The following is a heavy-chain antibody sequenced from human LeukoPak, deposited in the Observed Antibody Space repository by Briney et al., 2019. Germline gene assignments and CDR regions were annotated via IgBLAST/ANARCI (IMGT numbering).Heavy chain of an antibody. D-gene: IGHD6-19*01. J-gene: IGHJ6*04. CDR1: GFTFSSYG. Sequence: GGSLRLSCAASGFTFSSYGMHWVHQAPGKGLEWVAVVWYDGSNKYYADSVKGRFTISRDNSKNTLYLQMNSLRAEDTAVYYCARENAGIAVARTYYYYYGMDVWGKGTTVTVSS. V-gene: IGHV3-33*01. CDR3: ARENAGIAVARTYYYYYGMDV. CDR2: VWYDGSNK.